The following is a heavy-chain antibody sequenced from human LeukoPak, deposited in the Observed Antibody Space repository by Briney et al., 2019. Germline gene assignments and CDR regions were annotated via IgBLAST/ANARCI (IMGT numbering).Heavy chain of an antibody. J-gene: IGHJ5*02. CDR3: ARDDVGASHP. CDR2: IWYDGSNK. Sequence: GRSLRLSSAASGFTISSYGMYWVRQAPGKGREWVAVIWYDGSNKYYADSVKGRFTISRDNSKNTLYLQMNSLRAEDTAVYYCARDDVGASHPWGQGTLVTVSS. CDR1: GFTISSYG. V-gene: IGHV3-33*01. D-gene: IGHD1-26*01.